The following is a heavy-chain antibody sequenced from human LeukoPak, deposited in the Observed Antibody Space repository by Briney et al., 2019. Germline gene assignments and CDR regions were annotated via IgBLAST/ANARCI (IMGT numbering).Heavy chain of an antibody. D-gene: IGHD1-26*01. CDR3: ARGSGSFSGGFDY. CDR2: INSDGSST. CDR1: GFTFSSYG. Sequence: GGSLRLSCAASGFTFSSYGMHWVRQAPGKGLVWVSRINSDGSSTSYADSVKGRFTISRDNAKNTLYLQMNSLRAEDTAVYYCARGSGSFSGGFDYWGQGTLVTVSS. V-gene: IGHV3-74*01. J-gene: IGHJ4*02.